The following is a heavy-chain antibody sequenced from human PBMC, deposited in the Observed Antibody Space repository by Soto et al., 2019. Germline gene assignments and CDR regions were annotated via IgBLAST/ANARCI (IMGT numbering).Heavy chain of an antibody. V-gene: IGHV3-74*01. J-gene: IGHJ3*02. Sequence: GGSLRLSCAASGFTFSSYWMHWVRQAPGKGLVWVSRINSDGSSTSYADSVKGRLTISRDNAKNTLYLQMNSLRAEDTAVYYCARGRRYREAFDIWGQGTMVTVSS. D-gene: IGHD1-1*01. CDR1: GFTFSSYW. CDR2: INSDGSST. CDR3: ARGRRYREAFDI.